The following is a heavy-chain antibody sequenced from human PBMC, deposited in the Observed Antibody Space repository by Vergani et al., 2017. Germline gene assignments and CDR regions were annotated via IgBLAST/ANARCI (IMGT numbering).Heavy chain of an antibody. Sequence: QLQLQESGPGLVKPSETLSLTYTVSGGSVSSGSYYWSWIRQPPGKGLEWIGYIYYSGSTNYNPYLKSRFTISVDTSKNQFALKLSSVTAAETAVYNCAGRYGQGLTKDALDIWGQGTMVTVSS. D-gene: IGHD6-19*01. J-gene: IGHJ3*02. CDR1: GGSVSSGSYY. CDR3: AGRYGQGLTKDALDI. CDR2: IYYSGST. V-gene: IGHV4-61*01.